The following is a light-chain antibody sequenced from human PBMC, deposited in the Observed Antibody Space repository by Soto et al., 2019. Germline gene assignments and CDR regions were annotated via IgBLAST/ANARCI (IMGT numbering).Light chain of an antibody. CDR1: QGISSF. Sequence: AIRMTQSPSSISASTGDRVTITCLASQGISSFLAWYQQKPGKAPKLLIYAAATLQRGAPSRFSASGSGTEFTHTISRLQSEDFAAYFCQQYLSYPYTFGQGTKLDI. CDR3: QQYLSYPYT. CDR2: AAA. J-gene: IGKJ2*01. V-gene: IGKV1-8*01.